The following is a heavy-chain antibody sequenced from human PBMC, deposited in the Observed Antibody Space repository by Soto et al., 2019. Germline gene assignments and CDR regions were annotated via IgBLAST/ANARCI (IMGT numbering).Heavy chain of an antibody. CDR3: ARGGSSNWLRLFHQ. D-gene: IGHD5-12*01. J-gene: IGHJ1*01. V-gene: IGHV4-4*02. Sequence: SETLSLTCAFSCASVSTINWWSWVRQAPGEGLEWIGEIYHDGNTNYNPSLKSRVTISLDKSTNQFTLDLTSVTAADTAVYYCARGGSSNWLRLFHQWGQGTLVTVSS. CDR1: CASVSTINW. CDR2: IYHDGNT.